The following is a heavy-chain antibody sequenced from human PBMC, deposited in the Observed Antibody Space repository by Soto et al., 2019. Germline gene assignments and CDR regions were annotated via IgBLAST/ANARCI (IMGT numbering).Heavy chain of an antibody. J-gene: IGHJ4*02. CDR3: XRDEXXYYDSXGSLDY. V-gene: IGHV3-74*01. D-gene: IGHD3-22*01. CDR2: INSDGSST. CDR1: GFTFSSYW. Sequence: EVQLVESGGGLVQPGGSLRLSCAASGFTFSSYWMHWVRQAPGKGLVWVSRINSDGSSTSYADSVKGRFTXSRDXAKXXXXXXXXXXXXXXXXXXYCXRDEXXYYDSXGSLDYWGQGTLVTVXX.